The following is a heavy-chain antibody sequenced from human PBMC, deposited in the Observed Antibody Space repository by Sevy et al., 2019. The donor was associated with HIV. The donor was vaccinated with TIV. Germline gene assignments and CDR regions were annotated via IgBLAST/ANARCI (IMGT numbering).Heavy chain of an antibody. J-gene: IGHJ4*02. V-gene: IGHV3-48*02. CDR1: GFTFNTYS. CDR3: ARCPGIYSIDD. D-gene: IGHD3-10*01. CDR2: IRTAAGVT. Sequence: GGSLRLSCAASGFTFNTYSLIWVRQTPGKELEWLSFIRTAAGVTYYADSVKGRFTISRDNAKNSLYLQMNSLRDEDTAVYYCARCPGIYSIDDWGQGTLVTVSS.